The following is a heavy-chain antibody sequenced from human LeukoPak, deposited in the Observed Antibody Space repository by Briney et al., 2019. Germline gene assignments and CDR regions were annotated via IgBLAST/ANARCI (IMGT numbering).Heavy chain of an antibody. D-gene: IGHD5-12*01. V-gene: IGHV4-61*01. CDR2: IYYSGST. J-gene: IGHJ4*02. Sequence: ASETLSFTGTAPGASVTSGSYYGSGFRQPPGKGLEWIGYIYYSGSTNYNPSLKSRVTISVDTSKNQFSLKLSSVTAADTAVYYCARGDIVATHFDYWGQGTLVTVSS. CDR3: ARGDIVATHFDY. CDR1: GASVTSGSYY.